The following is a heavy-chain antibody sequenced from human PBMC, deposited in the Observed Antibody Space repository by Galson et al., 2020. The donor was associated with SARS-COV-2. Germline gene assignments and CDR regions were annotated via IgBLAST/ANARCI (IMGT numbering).Heavy chain of an antibody. D-gene: IGHD3-22*01. J-gene: IGHJ2*01. V-gene: IGHV4-38-2*01. CDR1: GVSISTTNY. CDR3: ARQGVTMKVRLTVPGWFFDR. CDR2: VYPSGST. Sequence: LETLSLTCAVSGVSISTTNYWSWIRQAPGKGLEWIGSVYPSGSTYYNPSLKSRVTISLDTSKNQFSLRLTSVTAADTALYYCARQGVTMKVRLTVPGWFFDRWGRGTLVTVSS.